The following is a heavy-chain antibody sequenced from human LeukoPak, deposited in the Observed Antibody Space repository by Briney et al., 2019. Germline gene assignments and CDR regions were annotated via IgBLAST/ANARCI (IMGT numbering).Heavy chain of an antibody. D-gene: IGHD3-10*01. J-gene: IGHJ4*02. CDR2: IYYSGST. CDR1: GGSISTDASY. V-gene: IGHV4-39*07. Sequence: SETLSLTCTVSGGSISTDASYWAWIRQPPGKGLEWIGSIYYSGSTYYNPSLKSRVTISVDTSKNQFSLKLSSVTAADTAVYYCASAGLFTHYYGSGSYFGRFDYWGQGTLVTVSS. CDR3: ASAGLFTHYYGSGSYFGRFDY.